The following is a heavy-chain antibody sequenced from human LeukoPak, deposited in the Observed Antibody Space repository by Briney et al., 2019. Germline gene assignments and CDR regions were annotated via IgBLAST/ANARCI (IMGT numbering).Heavy chain of an antibody. J-gene: IGHJ4*02. D-gene: IGHD6-19*01. CDR1: GDSVSSNSAS. Sequence: SQTLSLTCAISGDSVSSNSASWNWIRQSPSRGLEWLGRTYYRSKWYSDYAVSVKSRLTINPDTSKNQFSLQLDSVTPEDTAVYYCARGGFGMTVAQFDYWGQGTLVTVSS. V-gene: IGHV6-1*01. CDR3: ARGGFGMTVAQFDY. CDR2: TYYRSKWYS.